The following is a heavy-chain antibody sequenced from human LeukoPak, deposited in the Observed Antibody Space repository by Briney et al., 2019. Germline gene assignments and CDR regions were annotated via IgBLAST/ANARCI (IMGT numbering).Heavy chain of an antibody. D-gene: IGHD3-10*01. CDR1: GGSFSGYY. CDR2: INHSGST. CDR3: ARVRANYYGSGTPYNWFDP. J-gene: IGHJ5*02. Sequence: PSETLSLTCAVYGGSFSGYYWSWIRQPPGKGLEWIGEINHSGSTNYNPSLKSRVTISVDTSKNQFSLKLSSVTAADTAVYYCARVRANYYGSGTPYNWFDPWGQGTLVTVSS. V-gene: IGHV4-34*01.